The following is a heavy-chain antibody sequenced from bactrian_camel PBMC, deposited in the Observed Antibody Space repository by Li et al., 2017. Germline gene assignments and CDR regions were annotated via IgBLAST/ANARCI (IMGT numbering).Heavy chain of an antibody. V-gene: IGHV3S25*01. D-gene: IGHD6*01. CDR1: GFTISNNW. CDR2: ISSSGDST. Sequence: QLVESGGGLVQPGGSLRLSCAASGFTISNNWMYWVRQAPGKGLDWVAGISSSGDSTYYADSVQGRFTISRDNAKMAVTLQMNILKPEDTAVYYCSSSGFGYWGQGTQVTVS. CDR3: SSSGFGY. J-gene: IGHJ6*01.